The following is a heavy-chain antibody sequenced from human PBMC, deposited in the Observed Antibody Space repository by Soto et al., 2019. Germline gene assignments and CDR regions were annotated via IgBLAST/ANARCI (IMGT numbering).Heavy chain of an antibody. CDR1: GFTFSSYA. J-gene: IGHJ6*02. Sequence: PGGSLRLSCAASGFTFSSYAMSWVRQAPGKGLEWVSGISGSGGSTYYADSVKGRFTISRDNSKNTLYLQTNSLRAEDTAVYYCAKVRWYNYGHDAMDFWGQGTTVPVSS. CDR2: ISGSGGST. D-gene: IGHD1-1*01. V-gene: IGHV3-23*01. CDR3: AKVRWYNYGHDAMDF.